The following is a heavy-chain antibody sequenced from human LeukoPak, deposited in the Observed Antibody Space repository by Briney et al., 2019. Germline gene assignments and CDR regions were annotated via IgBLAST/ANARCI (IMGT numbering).Heavy chain of an antibody. CDR3: ARGRYDSSGYYSIFDY. D-gene: IGHD3-22*01. Sequence: GGSLRLSCAASGFTFSSYNMNWVRQAPGKGLEWVSSISRTSIYMYYADSVKGRFTISRDNAKKSLYLQMNSLRAEDTAVYYCARGRYDSSGYYSIFDYWGQGTLVTVSS. CDR2: ISRTSIYM. V-gene: IGHV3-21*01. J-gene: IGHJ4*02. CDR1: GFTFSSYN.